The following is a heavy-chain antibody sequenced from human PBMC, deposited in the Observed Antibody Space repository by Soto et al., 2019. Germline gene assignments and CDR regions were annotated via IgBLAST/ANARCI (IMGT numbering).Heavy chain of an antibody. D-gene: IGHD4-4*01. CDR3: ARVGHDYSNSGMDV. V-gene: IGHV5-10-1*01. CDR2: IDPSDSRT. J-gene: IGHJ6*02. Sequence: PVESLKISCKGSGFSLISYWINCVLQMAGKVLEWMGKIDPSDSRTTYSPSFQGHVTISVDKSISTAYLQWSSVKASDTAMYYCARVGHDYSNSGMDVWGQGTTVTVSS. CDR1: GFSLISYW.